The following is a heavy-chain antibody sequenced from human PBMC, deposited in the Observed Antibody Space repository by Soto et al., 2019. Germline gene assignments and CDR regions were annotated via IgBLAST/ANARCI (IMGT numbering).Heavy chain of an antibody. V-gene: IGHV1-18*01. J-gene: IGHJ4*02. CDR3: ARDLRVVPAAMGYFDY. CDR1: GYTFTSYG. Sequence: ASVKVSCKASGYTFTSYGISWVRQAPGQGLEWMGWISAYNGNTNYAQKLQGRVTMTTDTSTSTAYMELRSLRSDDTAVDYCARDLRVVPAAMGYFDYWGQGTLVTVSS. CDR2: ISAYNGNT. D-gene: IGHD2-2*01.